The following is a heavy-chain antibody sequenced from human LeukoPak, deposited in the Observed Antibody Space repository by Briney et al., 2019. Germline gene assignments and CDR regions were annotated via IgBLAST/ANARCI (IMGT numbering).Heavy chain of an antibody. CDR1: GGSFSGYY. CDR3: ARGDYVWGSYREYYFDY. J-gene: IGHJ4*02. Sequence: SETLSLTCAVYGGSFSGYYWSWIRQPPGKGLEWIGEINHSGSTNYNPSLKSRVTISVDTSKNQFSLKLSSVTAADTAVYYCARGDYVWGSYREYYFDYWGQGTLVTVSS. D-gene: IGHD3-16*02. CDR2: INHSGST. V-gene: IGHV4-34*01.